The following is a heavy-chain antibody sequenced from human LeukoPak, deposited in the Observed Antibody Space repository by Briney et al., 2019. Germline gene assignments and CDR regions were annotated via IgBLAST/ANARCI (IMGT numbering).Heavy chain of an antibody. J-gene: IGHJ4*02. Sequence: SQTLSLTCTVSGGSISSGDNYWSWIRQPAGKGLEWIGRIYTSGSTNYNPSLKSRVTISGDTSKNQFSLRLSSVTAADTAVYYCARASYSYDINGWVPFDYWGQGTLVTVSS. CDR3: ARASYSYDINGWVPFDY. D-gene: IGHD3-22*01. CDR2: IYTSGST. V-gene: IGHV4-61*02. CDR1: GGSISSGDNY.